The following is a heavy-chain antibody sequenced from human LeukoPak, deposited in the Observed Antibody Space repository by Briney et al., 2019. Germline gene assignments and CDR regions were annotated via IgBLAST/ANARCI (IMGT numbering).Heavy chain of an antibody. D-gene: IGHD1-26*01. Sequence: RGSLRLSCAASGLNIGGIAMSWVRRNPGKGLEWVSGISGSGDNTLYADSVKGRFTISRDNSKNTLYLEMNSLRAEDTAIYYCAKMKGHPLPKYYMDVWGQGTTVTVSS. CDR3: AKMKGHPLPKYYMDV. J-gene: IGHJ6*01. V-gene: IGHV3-23*01. CDR1: GLNIGGIA. CDR2: ISGSGDNT.